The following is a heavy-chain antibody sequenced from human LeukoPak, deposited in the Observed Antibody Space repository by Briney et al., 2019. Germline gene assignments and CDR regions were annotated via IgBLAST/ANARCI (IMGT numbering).Heavy chain of an antibody. J-gene: IGHJ4*02. CDR3: ARVQYCSGGSCHNLRLFDQ. V-gene: IGHV4-30-4*08. CDR1: GDSINSGENY. D-gene: IGHD2-15*01. Sequence: SETLSLTCTVSGDSINSGENYWSWIRQPPGKGLEWIGHIYHSGTTYYNPSVKSRMTISVDTSKNQFPLNLRSVTAVDTAVYYCARVQYCSGGSCHNLRLFDQWGQGTLVTVSS. CDR2: IYHSGTT.